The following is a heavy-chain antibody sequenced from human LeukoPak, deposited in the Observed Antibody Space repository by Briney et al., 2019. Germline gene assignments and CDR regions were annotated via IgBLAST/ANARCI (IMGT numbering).Heavy chain of an antibody. Sequence: ASVKVSCKASGYTFTSYGISWVRQAPGQGLEWMGWISAYNGNTNYAQKLQGRVTMTTDTSTSTAYMELRSLRSDDTAVYYCARVLPLLRFGDGPQNFDYWGQGTLVTVSS. CDR2: ISAYNGNT. CDR3: ARVLPLLRFGDGPQNFDY. V-gene: IGHV1-18*01. D-gene: IGHD3-10*01. J-gene: IGHJ4*02. CDR1: GYTFTSYG.